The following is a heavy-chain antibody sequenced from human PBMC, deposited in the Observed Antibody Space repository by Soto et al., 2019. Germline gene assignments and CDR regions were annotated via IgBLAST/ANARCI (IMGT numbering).Heavy chain of an antibody. CDR2: ISIGSSSM. V-gene: IGHV3-48*01. Sequence: PGGSLRLSCEASGFTFRNYKMNWVRQAPGKGQEWVSQISIGSSSMDYADSVKGRFTISRDNFKNTLHLQMNSLRAEDTAVYYCAKALGELSPESFDYWGQGILVTVSS. CDR3: AKALGELSPESFDY. J-gene: IGHJ4*02. CDR1: GFTFRNYK. D-gene: IGHD3-16*02.